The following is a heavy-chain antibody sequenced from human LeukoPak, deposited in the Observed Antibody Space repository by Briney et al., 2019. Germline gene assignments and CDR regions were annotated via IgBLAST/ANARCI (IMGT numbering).Heavy chain of an antibody. CDR2: ISSSSSYI. Sequence: GGSLRLSCAASGFTFSSYSMNWVRQAPGKGLEWVSSISSSSSYIYYAESVKGRFTISRDNAKNSLYLQMNSLRAEDTAVYYCARVYSGSFDYWGQGTLVTVSS. J-gene: IGHJ4*02. D-gene: IGHD6-13*01. CDR1: GFTFSSYS. CDR3: ARVYSGSFDY. V-gene: IGHV3-21*01.